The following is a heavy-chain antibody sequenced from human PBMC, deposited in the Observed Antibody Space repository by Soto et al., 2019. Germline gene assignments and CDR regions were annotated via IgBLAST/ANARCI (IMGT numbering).Heavy chain of an antibody. Sequence: GGSLRLSCAASGFTFSSYAMHWVRQAPGKGLEWVAVISYDGSNKYYADSVKGRFTISRDNSKNTLYLQMNSLRAEDTAVYYCARDLGYSGYDLFYYYYYGMDVWGQGTTVT. CDR1: GFTFSSYA. V-gene: IGHV3-30-3*01. J-gene: IGHJ6*02. CDR3: ARDLGYSGYDLFYYYYYGMDV. CDR2: ISYDGSNK. D-gene: IGHD5-12*01.